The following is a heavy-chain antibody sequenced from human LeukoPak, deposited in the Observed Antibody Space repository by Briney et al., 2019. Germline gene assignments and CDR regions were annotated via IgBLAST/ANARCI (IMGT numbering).Heavy chain of an antibody. V-gene: IGHV3-7*01. CDR3: ARETSYYYYYMDV. CDR1: GFTVSSNY. CDR2: IKEDGSEK. J-gene: IGHJ6*03. Sequence: GGSLRLSCAASGFTVSSNYMTWVRQAPGKGLEWVADIKEDGSEKNYVDSVRGRFTISRDNAKNSLYLQMNSLRAEDTAVYYCARETSYYYYYMDVWGKGTTVTVSS.